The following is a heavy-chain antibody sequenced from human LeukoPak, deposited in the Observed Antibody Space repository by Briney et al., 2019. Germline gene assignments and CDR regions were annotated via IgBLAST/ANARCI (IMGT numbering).Heavy chain of an antibody. Sequence: GGTLRLSCAASGFTFSSYGMSWVRQAPGKGLEWVSAISGSGGSTYYADSVKGRFTISRDNSKNTLYLQMNSLRAEDTAVYYCAKDGSIAAAGMGYYYYGMDVWGQGTTVTVSS. CDR3: AKDGSIAAAGMGYYYYGMDV. J-gene: IGHJ6*02. D-gene: IGHD6-13*01. CDR1: GFTFSSYG. V-gene: IGHV3-23*01. CDR2: ISGSGGST.